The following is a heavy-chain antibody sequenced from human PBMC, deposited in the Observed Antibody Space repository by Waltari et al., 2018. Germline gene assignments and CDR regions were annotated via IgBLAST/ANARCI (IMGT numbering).Heavy chain of an antibody. CDR3: ARIITMVQGSD. CDR2: IYHSGST. V-gene: IGHV4-38-2*01. J-gene: IGHJ4*02. CDR1: GYSLSSGYS. D-gene: IGHD3-10*01. Sequence: SGYSLSSGYSWGWIRQPPGKGLEWIGSIYHSGSTYYNPSLKSRVTISVDTSKNQFSLKLSSVTAADTAVYYCARIITMVQGSDWGQGTLVTVSS.